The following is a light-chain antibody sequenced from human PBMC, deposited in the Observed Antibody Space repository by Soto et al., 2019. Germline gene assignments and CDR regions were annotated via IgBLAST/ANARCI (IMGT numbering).Light chain of an antibody. CDR3: RSYTSSNTLVV. J-gene: IGLJ2*01. Sequence: QSVLTKPASVSGSPGQSITISCTGTSSDVGGYDYVSWYQQHPGKAPKLMIYDVSNRPSGVSNRFAGSKSGNTASLTISGLQAEDEADYYCRSYTSSNTLVVFGGGTQLTVL. CDR2: DVS. V-gene: IGLV2-14*03. CDR1: SSDVGGYDY.